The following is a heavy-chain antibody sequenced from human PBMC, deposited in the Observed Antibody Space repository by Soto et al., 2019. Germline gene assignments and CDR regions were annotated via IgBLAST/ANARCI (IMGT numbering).Heavy chain of an antibody. CDR1: GGSISIYY. V-gene: IGHV4-59*01. D-gene: IGHD2-2*01. CDR3: ARSYCSSTSCYFLD. J-gene: IGHJ4*02. CDR2: IYYSGST. Sequence: SETLSLTCTVSGGSISIYYWSWIRQPPGKGLEWIGYIYYSGSTNYNPSLKSRVTISVDTSKNQFSLKLSSVTAADTAVYYCARSYCSSTSCYFLDWGQGTLVTVSS.